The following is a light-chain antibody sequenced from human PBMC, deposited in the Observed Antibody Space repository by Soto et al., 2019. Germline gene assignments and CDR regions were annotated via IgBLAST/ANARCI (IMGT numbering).Light chain of an antibody. CDR1: SSDVGGYNA. CDR3: SSYSISTAYL. CDR2: EVS. V-gene: IGLV2-8*01. Sequence: QSVLTQPPSASGSPGQSVTISCTGTSSDVGGYNAVSWYQQHPGKAPKLMIYEVSKRPSGVPDRFSGSKSGNTASLTVSGLQAEDEADYFCSSYSISTAYLFGTGTKLTVL. J-gene: IGLJ1*01.